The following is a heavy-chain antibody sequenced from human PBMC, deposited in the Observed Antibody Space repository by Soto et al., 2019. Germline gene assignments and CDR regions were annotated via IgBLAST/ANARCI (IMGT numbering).Heavy chain of an antibody. V-gene: IGHV4-31*03. CDR1: GGSISSGAYY. CDR3: ARVRGDYGDDVAFDY. J-gene: IGHJ4*02. D-gene: IGHD4-17*01. CDR2: IFNSETT. Sequence: QVQLQESGPGLVKPSQTLSLSCTVSGGSISSGAYYWSWIRQHPGKGLEWIGYIFNSETTYYNPSLKSRVTISVDTSKNQFALNLSSVTAADTAVYYCARVRGDYGDDVAFDYWGQGTLVTVSS.